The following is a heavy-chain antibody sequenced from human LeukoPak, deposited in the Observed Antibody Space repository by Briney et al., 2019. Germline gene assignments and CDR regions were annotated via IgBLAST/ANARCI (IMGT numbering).Heavy chain of an antibody. Sequence: SQTLSLTCTVSSGSISSGRYYWSWIRQPAGKGLEWIGRIDISGSTYYNSSLKSRVTISVDTSKNQFSLKLSSVTAADTAVYYCASFRHRLGDCYSFDYWGQGTLVTVSS. CDR2: IDISGST. J-gene: IGHJ4*02. D-gene: IGHD2-21*02. CDR1: SGSISSGRYY. V-gene: IGHV4-61*02. CDR3: ASFRHRLGDCYSFDY.